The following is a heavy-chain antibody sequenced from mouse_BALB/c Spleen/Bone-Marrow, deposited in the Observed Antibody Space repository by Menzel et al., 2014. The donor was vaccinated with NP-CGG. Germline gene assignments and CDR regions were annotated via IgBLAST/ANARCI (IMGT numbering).Heavy chain of an antibody. J-gene: IGHJ1*01. Sequence: VQLQQSGAELVKPGASVKLSCKASGYSFTNYYMYWVKRRPGQGLEWIGEINPSNGGTNFNEKFKNKATLTVDKSSSTAYMQLSSLTPEDSAVYYCTRSNYGYWYFDVWGAGTTVTVSS. V-gene: IGHV1S81*02. CDR1: GYSFTNYY. CDR2: INPSNGGT. CDR3: TRSNYGYWYFDV. D-gene: IGHD1-1*01.